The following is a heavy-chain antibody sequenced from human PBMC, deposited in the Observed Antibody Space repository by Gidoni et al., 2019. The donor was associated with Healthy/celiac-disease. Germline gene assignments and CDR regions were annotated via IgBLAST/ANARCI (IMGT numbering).Heavy chain of an antibody. Sequence: QVQLQQWGAGLLKPSETLSLPCAVYGGSFSGYYWSWIRQPPGKGLEWSGEINHSGSTNYNPSLKSRVTISVDTSKNQFSLKLSSVTAADTAVYYCARRYYDFWSGYYWAYWGQGTLVTVSS. CDR2: INHSGST. CDR3: ARRYYDFWSGYYWAY. D-gene: IGHD3-3*01. J-gene: IGHJ4*02. CDR1: GGSFSGYY. V-gene: IGHV4-34*01.